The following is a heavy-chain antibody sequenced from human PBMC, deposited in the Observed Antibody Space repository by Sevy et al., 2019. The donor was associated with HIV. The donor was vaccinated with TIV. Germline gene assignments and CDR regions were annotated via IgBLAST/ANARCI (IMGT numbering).Heavy chain of an antibody. D-gene: IGHD6-19*01. J-gene: IGHJ6*02. CDR1: GGSISSYY. CDR2: INTSGST. V-gene: IGHV4-4*07. Sequence: SETLSLTCTVSGGSISSYYWSWIRQPAGKGLEWIGRINTSGSTNYNPSLKSRVTMSVDTSKNQFSLKLSSVTAADTAVYYCARDVGIAVAGTPGGMDVWGQGTTVTVSS. CDR3: ARDVGIAVAGTPGGMDV.